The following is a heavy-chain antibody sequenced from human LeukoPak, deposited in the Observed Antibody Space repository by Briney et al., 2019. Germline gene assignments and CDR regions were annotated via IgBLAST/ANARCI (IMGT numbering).Heavy chain of an antibody. V-gene: IGHV3-23*01. CDR2: ISGSGGST. D-gene: IGHD3-9*01. Sequence: GGSLRLSCAASGFTFSSYAMSWVRQAPGKGLEWVSAISGSGGSTYYADSVKGRFIISRDNAKNSLYLQMNSLRAEDTAVYYCAREDRNYDILTGYYQYYFDYWGQGTLVTVSS. J-gene: IGHJ4*02. CDR1: GFTFSSYA. CDR3: AREDRNYDILTGYYQYYFDY.